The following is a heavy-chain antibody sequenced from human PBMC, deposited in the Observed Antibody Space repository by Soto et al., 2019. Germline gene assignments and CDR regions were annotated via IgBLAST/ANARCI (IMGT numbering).Heavy chain of an antibody. Sequence: SGKVYFKAACYTFTNYGISWVRQAPGQGLEWMGWISAYNGNTNYAQNLQGRVTMTTDTSTSTAYMELRSLRSDDTAVYYCARVDVLRFLEWLIWGQGTLVTVSS. D-gene: IGHD3-3*01. CDR3: ARVDVLRFLEWLI. V-gene: IGHV1-18*04. J-gene: IGHJ4*02. CDR2: ISAYNGNT. CDR1: CYTFTNYG.